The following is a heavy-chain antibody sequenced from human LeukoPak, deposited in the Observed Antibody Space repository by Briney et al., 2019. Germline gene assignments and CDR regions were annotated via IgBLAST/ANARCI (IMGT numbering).Heavy chain of an antibody. CDR1: GGTFSSYA. V-gene: IGHV1-69*13. D-gene: IGHD3-3*01. Sequence: SVKVSCKASGGTFSSYAISWVRQAPGQGLEWMGGIIPIFGTANYAQKFQGRVTITADESTSTAYMELSSLRSEDAAVYYCARPRTYYDFWRGYPPFDYWGQGTLVTVSS. J-gene: IGHJ4*02. CDR2: IIPIFGTA. CDR3: ARPRTYYDFWRGYPPFDY.